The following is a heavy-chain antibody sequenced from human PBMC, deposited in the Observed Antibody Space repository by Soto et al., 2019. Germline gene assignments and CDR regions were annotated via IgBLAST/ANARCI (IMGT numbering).Heavy chain of an antibody. Sequence: QVQLVQSGAEVKKPGASVKVSCKASGYTFIGYYIHWVRHAPGQGLEWMGRINPRSGDTTYAQKFQGRLTMTRDTSISTDYMELSSLRSDDTAVYYCGRDGVGATPLGWFDPWGQGSLVTVSS. D-gene: IGHD1-26*01. CDR2: INPRSGDT. J-gene: IGHJ5*02. CDR3: GRDGVGATPLGWFDP. CDR1: GYTFIGYY. V-gene: IGHV1-2*06.